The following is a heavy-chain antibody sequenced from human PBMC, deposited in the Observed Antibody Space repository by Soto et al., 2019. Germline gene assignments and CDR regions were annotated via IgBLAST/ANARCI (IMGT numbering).Heavy chain of an antibody. D-gene: IGHD3-16*02. CDR3: ARLKGSYLRYGMDV. CDR2: IYYSGST. V-gene: IGHV4-59*08. J-gene: IGHJ6*02. CDR1: GGSISSYY. Sequence: SETLSLTCTVSGGSISSYYWSWIRQPPGKGLEWIGYIYYSGSTNYNPSLKSRVTISVDTSKNQFSLKLSSVTAADTAVYYCARLKGSYLRYGMDVWGQGTTVTV.